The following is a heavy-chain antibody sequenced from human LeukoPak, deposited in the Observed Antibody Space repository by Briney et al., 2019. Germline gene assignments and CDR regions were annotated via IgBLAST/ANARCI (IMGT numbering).Heavy chain of an antibody. V-gene: IGHV3-21*04. Sequence: GGSLRLSCAASGFTFSSYSMNWVRQAPGKGLEWVSSISSSSSYIYYADSVKGRFTISRDNAKNTLYLQMNSLRAEDTAVYCCARGPTHYYDSSGRPYAFDIWGQGTMVTVSS. CDR2: ISSSSSYI. J-gene: IGHJ3*02. CDR3: ARGPTHYYDSSGRPYAFDI. CDR1: GFTFSSYS. D-gene: IGHD3-22*01.